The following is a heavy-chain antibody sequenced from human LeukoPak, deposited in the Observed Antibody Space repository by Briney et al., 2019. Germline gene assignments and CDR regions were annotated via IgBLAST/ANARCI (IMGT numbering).Heavy chain of an antibody. CDR2: IDPSDSYT. CDR1: GYSFTNFW. Sequence: GESLKISCKGSGYSFTNFWIGWVRQMPGKGLEWMGRIDPSDSYTNYSPSFQGHVTISADKSISTAYLQWSSLKASDTAMYYCARHPPDGYSSGWCFDYWGQGTLVTVSS. D-gene: IGHD6-19*01. V-gene: IGHV5-10-1*01. CDR3: ARHPPDGYSSGWCFDY. J-gene: IGHJ4*02.